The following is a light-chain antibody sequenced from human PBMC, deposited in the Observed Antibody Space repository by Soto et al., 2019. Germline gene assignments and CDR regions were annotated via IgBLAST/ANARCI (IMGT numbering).Light chain of an antibody. Sequence: LTQSPGTLSLSPGERATLSCRASQSVSNNYLAWYQQKPGQAPRLLIYGASNRATGIPDRFSGSGSGTDFTLTISRLEPEDFAVDYCQQYGSSGTFGHGAKVDI. CDR3: QQYGSSGT. V-gene: IGKV3-20*01. J-gene: IGKJ1*01. CDR2: GAS. CDR1: QSVSNNY.